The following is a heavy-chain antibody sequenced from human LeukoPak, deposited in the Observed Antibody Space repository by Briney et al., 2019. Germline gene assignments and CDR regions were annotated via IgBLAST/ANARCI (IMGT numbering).Heavy chain of an antibody. CDR3: ARDTYSIAE. CDR2: IHSDGGTT. J-gene: IGHJ4*02. V-gene: IGHV3-74*01. Sequence: GGSLRLSCAASAFTVSNYWMHWVRQAPGKGLVWVSLIHSDGGTTNYADSVKGRFTISRDNAKNTLYLQMNSLRVEDTAVYYCARDTYSIAEWGQGTLVTVSS. D-gene: IGHD1-26*01. CDR1: AFTVSNYW.